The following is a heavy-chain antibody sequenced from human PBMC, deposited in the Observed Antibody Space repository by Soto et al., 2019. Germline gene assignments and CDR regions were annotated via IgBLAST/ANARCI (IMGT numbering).Heavy chain of an antibody. CDR3: AKERATTAAFDY. J-gene: IGHJ4*02. CDR2: ITDNGGST. CDR1: GFTFSRDG. Sequence: PGGSLRLSCAASGFTFSRDGMIWVGQAPGKGLEWVSLITDNGGSTYYADSVKGRFTISRDNTKNTLFLQMNSLRAEDTAVYYCAKERATTAAFDYWGQGALVTVSS. D-gene: IGHD4-17*01. V-gene: IGHV3-23*01.